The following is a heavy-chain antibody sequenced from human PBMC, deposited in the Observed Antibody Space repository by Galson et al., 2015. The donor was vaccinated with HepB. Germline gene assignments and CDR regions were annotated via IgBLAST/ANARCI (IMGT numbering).Heavy chain of an antibody. D-gene: IGHD3-3*01. Sequence: SLRLSCAASGFTFRSYCMSWVRQAPGKGLEWVANIKQDGSEKYYVDSVKGRFNISRDNAKNSLYLQRNSLGAEDTAVYYCARDYYDYWSGYFNYFDYWGQGTLVTVSS. V-gene: IGHV3-7*01. CDR3: ARDYYDYWSGYFNYFDY. J-gene: IGHJ4*02. CDR1: GFTFRSYC. CDR2: IKQDGSEK.